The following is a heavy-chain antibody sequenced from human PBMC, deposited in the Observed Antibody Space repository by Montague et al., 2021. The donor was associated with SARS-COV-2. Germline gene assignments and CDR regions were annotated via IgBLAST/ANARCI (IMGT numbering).Heavy chain of an antibody. V-gene: IGHV4-4*02. CDR1: GDSIISTNW. CDR2: IHHSGDT. J-gene: IGHJ4*02. D-gene: IGHD3-10*01. CDR3: LRAGGFDNRPYV. Sequence: SETLSLTCGVSGDSIISTNWWSWVRQPPGKGLEWIGEIHHSGDTNYNPSFKSRVTILVDQSKNQYSLELNFVTAADTALYYCLRAGGFDNRPYVWGQGVLVIVSS.